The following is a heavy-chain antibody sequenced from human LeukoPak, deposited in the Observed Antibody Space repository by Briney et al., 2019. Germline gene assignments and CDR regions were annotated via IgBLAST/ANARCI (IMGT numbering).Heavy chain of an antibody. J-gene: IGHJ4*02. CDR3: ASNPVTTILGSLRRSGALDY. CDR1: GGSISSGSYY. D-gene: IGHD4-17*01. Sequence: SETLSLTCTVSGGSISSGSYYWSWIRQPAGKGLEWIGRIYTSGSTNYNPSLKSRVTISVDTSKNQFSLKLSSVTAADTAVYYCASNPVTTILGSLRRSGALDYWGQGTLVTVSS. V-gene: IGHV4-61*02. CDR2: IYTSGST.